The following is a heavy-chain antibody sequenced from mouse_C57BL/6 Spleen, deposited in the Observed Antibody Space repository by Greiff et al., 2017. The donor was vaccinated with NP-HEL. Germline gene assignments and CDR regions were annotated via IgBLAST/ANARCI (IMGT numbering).Heavy chain of an antibody. D-gene: IGHD2-5*01. J-gene: IGHJ4*01. Sequence: EVQLQQSGAELVRPGASVKLSCTASGFNIKDDYMHWVKQRPEQGLEWIGWIDPENGDTEYASKFQGKATITADTSSNTAYLQLSSLTSEDTAVYYCTYSNYLYYYAMDYWGQGTSVTVSS. CDR2: IDPENGDT. CDR1: GFNIKDDY. CDR3: TYSNYLYYYAMDY. V-gene: IGHV14-4*01.